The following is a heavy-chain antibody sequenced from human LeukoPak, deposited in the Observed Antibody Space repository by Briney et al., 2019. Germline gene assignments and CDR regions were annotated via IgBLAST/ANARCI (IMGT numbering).Heavy chain of an antibody. CDR1: GFTFNTYD. Sequence: GGSLRLSCAAYGFTFNTYDRSWVRQAPGKGMEWVSVISYTGATTLYADSVKGRFTISRDNSNNTLYLQMNSLRADDTAVYYCAKARTPLTSRDFDYWVQGTLVTVSS. J-gene: IGHJ4*02. V-gene: IGHV3-23*01. D-gene: IGHD4-17*01. CDR2: ISYTGATT. CDR3: AKARTPLTSRDFDY.